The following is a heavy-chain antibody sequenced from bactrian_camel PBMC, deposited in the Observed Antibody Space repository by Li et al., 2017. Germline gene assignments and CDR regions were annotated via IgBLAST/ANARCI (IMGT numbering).Heavy chain of an antibody. D-gene: IGHD1*01. CDR3: AADRYCLGTSLLLTVQEYTE. CDR1: GYTYNSNC. Sequence: WQLVESGGGSVQTGGSLRLVCAAPGYTYNSNCLGWFRQAPGKEREAVAAVYTRDGTTDYADSVKCRFTISLENANAKKTVYLQMDSLRPEDTAMYYCAADRYCLGTSLLLTVQEYTEWGQGTQVTVS. V-gene: IGHV3S25*01. CDR2: VYTRDGTT. J-gene: IGHJ4*01.